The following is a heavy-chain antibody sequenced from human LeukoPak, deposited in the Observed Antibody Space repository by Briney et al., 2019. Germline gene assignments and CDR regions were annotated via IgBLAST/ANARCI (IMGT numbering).Heavy chain of an antibody. CDR3: AREVLLWFGDQKVDY. Sequence: GGSLRLSCAASGFTFSSYSMNWVRQAPGKGLEWVSSISSSSSYIYYADSVKGRFTISRDKAKNSLYLQMNSLRAEDTAVYYCAREVLLWFGDQKVDYWGQGTLVTVSS. D-gene: IGHD3-10*01. CDR1: GFTFSSYS. CDR2: ISSSSSYI. V-gene: IGHV3-21*01. J-gene: IGHJ4*02.